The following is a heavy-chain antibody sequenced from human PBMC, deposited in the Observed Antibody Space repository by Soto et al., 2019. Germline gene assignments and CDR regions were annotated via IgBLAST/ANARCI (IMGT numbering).Heavy chain of an antibody. J-gene: IGHJ4*02. D-gene: IGHD5-12*01. V-gene: IGHV1-69*08. Sequence: QVQLVQSGAEVKKPGSSVKVSCKASGGTFSSYTISWVRQAPGQGLEWMGRIIPILGIANYAQKFQGRVTITADKSTSTAYMELSSLRSEDTAVYYCARERLGEMATAYFDYWGQGTLVTVSS. CDR2: IIPILGIA. CDR3: ARERLGEMATAYFDY. CDR1: GGTFSSYT.